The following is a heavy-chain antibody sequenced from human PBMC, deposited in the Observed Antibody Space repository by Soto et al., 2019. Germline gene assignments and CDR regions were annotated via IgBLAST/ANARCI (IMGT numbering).Heavy chain of an antibody. Sequence: EVQLVESGGGLVQPGGSLRLSCAASGFTFSSYSMNWVRQAPGKGLEWVSYISSSSSFIYYADSVKGRITISRDNAKNSMYLQMNSLRDEDTAVYYCARGPPGDCGGDCNPAYWGQGTLVTVSS. CDR3: ARGPPGDCGGDCNPAY. J-gene: IGHJ4*02. D-gene: IGHD2-21*02. V-gene: IGHV3-48*02. CDR2: ISSSSSFI. CDR1: GFTFSSYS.